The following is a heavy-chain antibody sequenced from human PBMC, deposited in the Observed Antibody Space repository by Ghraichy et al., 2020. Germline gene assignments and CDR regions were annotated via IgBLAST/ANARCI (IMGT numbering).Heavy chain of an antibody. CDR2: INHSGST. D-gene: IGHD5-18*01. Sequence: SETLSLTCAVYGGSFSGYYWSWIRQPPGKGLEWIGEINHSGSTNYNPSLKSRVTISVDTSKNQFSLKLSSVTAADTAVYYCARVYTWIQLWLPSYYFDYWGQGTLVTVSS. CDR3: ARVYTWIQLWLPSYYFDY. J-gene: IGHJ4*02. V-gene: IGHV4-34*01. CDR1: GGSFSGYY.